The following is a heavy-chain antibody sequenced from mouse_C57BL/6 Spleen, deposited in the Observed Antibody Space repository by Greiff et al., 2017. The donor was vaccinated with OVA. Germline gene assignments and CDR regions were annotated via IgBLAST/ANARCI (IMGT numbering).Heavy chain of an antibody. CDR1: GFSFNTYA. J-gene: IGHJ1*03. CDR2: IRSKSNNYAT. V-gene: IGHV10-1*01. D-gene: IGHD1-1*01. CDR3: VRHYYGSSYYWYFDV. Sequence: EVHLVESGGGLVQPKGSLKLSCAASGFSFNTYAMNWVRQAPGKGLEWVARIRSKSNNYATYYADSVKDRFTISRDDSESMLYLQMNNLKTEDTAMYYCVRHYYGSSYYWYFDVWGTGTTVTVSS.